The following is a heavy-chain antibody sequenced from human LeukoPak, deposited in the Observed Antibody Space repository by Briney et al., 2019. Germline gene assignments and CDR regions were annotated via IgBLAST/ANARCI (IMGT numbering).Heavy chain of an antibody. CDR1: GYTFTHQW. CDR3: ARHSDVIGAI. D-gene: IGHD3-10*01. V-gene: IGHV5-51*01. J-gene: IGHJ4*02. Sequence: GESLKISCKASGYTFTHQWVGWVRQMSGSGLEWMGIIYPRDSDTIYSPSFQGHVTISADTSINTAYLEWSSLEASDTAIYYCARHSDVIGAIWGQGTLVTVSS. CDR2: IYPRDSDT.